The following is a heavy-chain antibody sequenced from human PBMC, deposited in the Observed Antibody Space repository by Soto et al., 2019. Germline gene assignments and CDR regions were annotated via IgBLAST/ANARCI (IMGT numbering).Heavy chain of an antibody. CDR3: AKDLHSSGWSNDY. Sequence: EVQLLESGGGLVQPGGSLRLSCAASGFTFSSYAMSWVRQAPGKGLEWVSAISGSGGSTYYADSVKGRFTIPRDNSKNPLYLQMNSLRAEDTAVYYCAKDLHSSGWSNDYWGQGTLVTVAS. CDR2: ISGSGGST. V-gene: IGHV3-23*01. D-gene: IGHD6-19*01. CDR1: GFTFSSYA. J-gene: IGHJ4*02.